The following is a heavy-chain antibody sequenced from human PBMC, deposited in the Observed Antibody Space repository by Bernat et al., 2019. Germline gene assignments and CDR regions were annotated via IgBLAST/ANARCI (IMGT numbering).Heavy chain of an antibody. D-gene: IGHD5-18*01. Sequence: QVRLQESGPGLVKPSQTLSLTCTVSGGSISSGDYYWSWIRQPPGKGLEWIGYIYYSGSAYYNPSLKSRVTISVDTSKNQFSLKLSSVTAADTAVYYCARHVGGYSYGSEIDYWGQGTLVTVSS. J-gene: IGHJ4*02. CDR2: IYYSGSA. CDR3: ARHVGGYSYGSEIDY. V-gene: IGHV4-30-4*01. CDR1: GGSISSGDYY.